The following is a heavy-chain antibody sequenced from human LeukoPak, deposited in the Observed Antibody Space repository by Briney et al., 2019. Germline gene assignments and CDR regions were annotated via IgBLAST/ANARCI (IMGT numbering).Heavy chain of an antibody. J-gene: IGHJ5*02. D-gene: IGHD2-2*01. V-gene: IGHV4-34*01. CDR1: GGSFSGYY. CDR3: ARGPPSYCSSTSCSPYNWFDP. Sequence: SETLSLTCAVYGGSFSGYYWSWIRQPPGKGLEWIGEINHSGSTNYNPSPKSRVTISVDTSKNQFSLKLSSVTAADTAVYYCARGPPSYCSSTSCSPYNWFDPWGQGTLVTVSS. CDR2: INHSGST.